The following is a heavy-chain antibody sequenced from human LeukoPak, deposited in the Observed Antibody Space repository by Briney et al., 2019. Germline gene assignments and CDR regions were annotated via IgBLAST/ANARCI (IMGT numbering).Heavy chain of an antibody. CDR1: GGTFSSYA. Sequence: GSSVKVSCKAAGGTFSSYAISWVRQAPGQGLEWMGGIIPIFGTANYAQKFQGRVTITTDESTSTAYMELSGLRSEDTAVYYCARGITMVRGAQRYYFDYWGQGTLVTVSS. V-gene: IGHV1-69*05. J-gene: IGHJ4*02. CDR2: IIPIFGTA. CDR3: ARGITMVRGAQRYYFDY. D-gene: IGHD3-10*01.